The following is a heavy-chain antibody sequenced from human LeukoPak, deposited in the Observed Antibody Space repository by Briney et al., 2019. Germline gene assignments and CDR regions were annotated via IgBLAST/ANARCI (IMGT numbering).Heavy chain of an antibody. CDR2: ISIIGSDI. CDR1: GFTFGNYA. Sequence: GGSLRLSCAASGFTFGNYAMSWVRQAPGKGLEWVSYISIIGSDIYYTDSVKGRFTISRDNAKNSLYLQMNSLRAEDTAVYFCACLLLDCSGGSCYSVIDYWGQGTPVTVSS. J-gene: IGHJ4*02. CDR3: ACLLLDCSGGSCYSVIDY. V-gene: IGHV3-48*03. D-gene: IGHD2-15*01.